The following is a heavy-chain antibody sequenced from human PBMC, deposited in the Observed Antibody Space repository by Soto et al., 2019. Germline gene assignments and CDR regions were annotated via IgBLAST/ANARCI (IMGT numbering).Heavy chain of an antibody. CDR1: GFTFSSYA. CDR2: ISYDGSNK. Sequence: QVQLVESGGGVVQPGRSLRLSCAASGFTFSSYAMHWVRQAPGKGLEWVAVISYDGSNKYYADSVKGRFTISGDNSKNTLYRQMNSLRAEDTAVYYCARQPKERLDYWGQGTLVTVSS. D-gene: IGHD1-1*01. CDR3: ARQPKERLDY. V-gene: IGHV3-30-3*01. J-gene: IGHJ4*02.